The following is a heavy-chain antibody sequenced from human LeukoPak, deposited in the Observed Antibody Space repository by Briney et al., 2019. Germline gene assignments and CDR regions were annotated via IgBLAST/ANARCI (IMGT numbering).Heavy chain of an antibody. D-gene: IGHD2-2*01. V-gene: IGHV3-30*18. Sequence: GRSLRLPCAASGFTFSSYGMHWVRQAPGKGLEWVALISFDGTDKYYADSVKGRFTISRDSSKNTLYLQMNSLRPEDTAVYYCAKDRGYCSRTSCYAFDYWGQGTLVTVSS. CDR3: AKDRGYCSRTSCYAFDY. J-gene: IGHJ4*02. CDR2: ISFDGTDK. CDR1: GFTFSSYG.